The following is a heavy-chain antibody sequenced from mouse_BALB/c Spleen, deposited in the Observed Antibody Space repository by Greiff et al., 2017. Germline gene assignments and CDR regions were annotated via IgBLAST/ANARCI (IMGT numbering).Heavy chain of an antibody. CDR2: ISYSGST. CDR3: ASITTVVPRRGYFDY. Sequence: EVKLVESGPSLVKPSQTLSLTCSVTGDSITSGYWNWIRKFPGNKLEYMGYISYSGSTYYNPSLKSRISITRDTSKNQYYLQLNSVTTEDTATYYCASITTVVPRRGYFDYWGQGTTLTVSS. CDR1: GDSITSGY. V-gene: IGHV3-8*02. J-gene: IGHJ2*01. D-gene: IGHD1-1*01.